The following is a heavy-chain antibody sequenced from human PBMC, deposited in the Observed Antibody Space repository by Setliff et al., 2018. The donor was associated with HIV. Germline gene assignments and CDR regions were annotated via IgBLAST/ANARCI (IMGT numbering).Heavy chain of an antibody. D-gene: IGHD2-15*01. J-gene: IGHJ3*02. CDR1: GGSIRSH. V-gene: IGHV4-59*11. CDR2: IHYSGST. CDR3: ARVDRVESAFDI. Sequence: LSETLSLTCSVSGGSIRSHWSWIRQPPGKGLEWVGYIHYSGSTKYNSSLKRRVTMSIDTSKNQFSLKLSSATAADTAIYYCARVDRVESAFDIWGQGAMVTVSS.